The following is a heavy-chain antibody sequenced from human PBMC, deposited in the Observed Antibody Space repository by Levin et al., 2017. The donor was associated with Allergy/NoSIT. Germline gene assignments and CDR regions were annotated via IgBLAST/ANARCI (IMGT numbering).Heavy chain of an antibody. Sequence: PGGSLRLSCAASGFTFSSYEMNWVRQAPGTGLEWVSYISSGGSTRYYADSVKGRFTISRDNAKNSLYLQMNSLRAEDTAVYYCAGDYGDDSVRFDCWGQGTLVTVSS. D-gene: IGHD4-17*01. CDR3: AGDYGDDSVRFDC. CDR2: ISSGGSTR. CDR1: GFTFSSYE. V-gene: IGHV3-48*03. J-gene: IGHJ4*02.